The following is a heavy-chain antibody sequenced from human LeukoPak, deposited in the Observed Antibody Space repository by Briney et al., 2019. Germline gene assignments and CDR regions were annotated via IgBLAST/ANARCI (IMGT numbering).Heavy chain of an antibody. D-gene: IGHD6-13*01. J-gene: IGHJ4*02. CDR3: VRVVTTRSGWYHFDN. CDR2: SATTKTNSCTT. Sequence: GGALRLSCAGAGFSIADHHMDWVRQAPGTGLEWIGRSATTKTNSCTTPYAASVRGRFTISRDDSPNSLYLHLNSLKPEDTAVYYCVRVVTTRSGWYHFDNWGLGTLVSVSS. CDR1: GFSIADHH. V-gene: IGHV3-72*01.